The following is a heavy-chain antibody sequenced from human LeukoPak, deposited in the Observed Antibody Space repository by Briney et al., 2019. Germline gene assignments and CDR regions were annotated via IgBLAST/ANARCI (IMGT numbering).Heavy chain of an antibody. V-gene: IGHV4-39*01. Sequence: SETLSLTCTVSGGSISSSSAYWGWIRQPPGKGLEWVGSIYYSKNTYYNPSLKSRVTISADTSKNQSSLTLGSVSATDTAVYYCVSPRGFSYGYFDYWGQGTLVTVSS. J-gene: IGHJ4*02. CDR2: IYYSKNT. CDR3: VSPRGFSYGYFDY. CDR1: GGSISSSSAY. D-gene: IGHD5-18*01.